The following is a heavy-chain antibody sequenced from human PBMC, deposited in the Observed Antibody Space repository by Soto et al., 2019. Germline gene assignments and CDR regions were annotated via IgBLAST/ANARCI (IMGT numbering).Heavy chain of an antibody. D-gene: IGHD4-17*01. CDR2: ISTSSSSI. V-gene: IGHV3-21*01. CDR3: ATGQDFGDYHD. J-gene: IGHJ4*02. Sequence: EVQLVESGGGLVQPGGSLRLYCAASGFTFSIYNMDWVRQSPGKGLEWISSISTSSSSISYADSVRGRFTISRDNARNSLYLQMDSLRVEDTAVYYCATGQDFGDYHDWGQGTLVTVSS. CDR1: GFTFSIYN.